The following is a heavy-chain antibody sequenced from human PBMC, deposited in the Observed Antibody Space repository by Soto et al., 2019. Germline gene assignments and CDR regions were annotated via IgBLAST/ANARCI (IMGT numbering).Heavy chain of an antibody. D-gene: IGHD3-3*01. V-gene: IGHV1-18*04. CDR3: ALSYDFWSGYTFDY. Sequence: ASVKVSCKASGYTFTSYGISWVRQAPGQGLEWMGWISAYNGNTNYAQKLQGRVTMTTDTSTSTAYMELRSLRSGDTAVYYCALSYDFWSGYTFDYWGQGTLVTVSS. CDR2: ISAYNGNT. J-gene: IGHJ4*02. CDR1: GYTFTSYG.